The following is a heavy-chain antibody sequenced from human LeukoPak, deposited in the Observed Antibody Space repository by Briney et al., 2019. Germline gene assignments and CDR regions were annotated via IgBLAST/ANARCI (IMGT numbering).Heavy chain of an antibody. CDR3: AKRPSSSWYYFDY. CDR1: GYTLTELS. J-gene: IGHJ4*02. CDR2: FDPEDGET. D-gene: IGHD6-13*01. V-gene: IGHV1-24*01. Sequence: ASVTVSCKVSGYTLTELSMHWVRQAPGKGLEWMGGFDPEDGETIYAQKFQGRVTMTEDTSTDTAYMELSSLRSEDTAVYYCAKRPSSSWYYFDYWGQGALVTVSS.